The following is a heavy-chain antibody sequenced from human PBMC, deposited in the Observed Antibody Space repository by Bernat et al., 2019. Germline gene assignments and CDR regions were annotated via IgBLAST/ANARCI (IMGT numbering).Heavy chain of an antibody. J-gene: IGHJ6*02. CDR2: INPSGGST. Sequence: QVQLVQSGAEVKKPGASVKVSCKASGYTFTSYYMHWVRQAPGQGLEWMGIINPSGGSTSYAQKFQGRVTMTRDTSTSTVYMELSSLRSEDTAVYYCAREGGVDYYDSSGYYYYGMDVWGQGTTVTVSS. CDR1: GYTFTSYY. D-gene: IGHD3-22*01. CDR3: AREGGVDYYDSSGYYYYGMDV. V-gene: IGHV1-46*03.